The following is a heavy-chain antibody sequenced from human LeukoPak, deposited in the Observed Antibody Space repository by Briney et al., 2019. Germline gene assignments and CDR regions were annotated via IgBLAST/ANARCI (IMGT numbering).Heavy chain of an antibody. Sequence: GGSLRLSCAASGFTFSGYAMSWVRQAPGKGLEWVSAISGSGSNTYYADSVKGRFTISRDNSKNTLYLQMNSLRADDTAVYYCANTYSSGWYSAYYYGMDVWGQGTTVTVSS. V-gene: IGHV3-23*01. CDR3: ANTYSSGWYSAYYYGMDV. J-gene: IGHJ6*02. CDR2: ISGSGSNT. CDR1: GFTFSGYA. D-gene: IGHD6-19*01.